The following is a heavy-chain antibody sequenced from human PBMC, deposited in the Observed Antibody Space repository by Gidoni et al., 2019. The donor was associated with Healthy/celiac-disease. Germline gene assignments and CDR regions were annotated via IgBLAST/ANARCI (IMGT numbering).Heavy chain of an antibody. CDR1: GGTFSSYA. J-gene: IGHJ4*02. V-gene: IGHV1-69*01. CDR3: ARTLAYCGGDCLANFDY. Sequence: QVQLVQSGAEVKKPGSSVKVSCKASGGTFSSYAISWVRQAPGQGLEWMGGIIPIFGTANYAQKFQGRVTITADESTSTAYMELSSLRSEDTAVYYCARTLAYCGGDCLANFDYWGQGTLVTVSS. CDR2: IIPIFGTA. D-gene: IGHD2-21*02.